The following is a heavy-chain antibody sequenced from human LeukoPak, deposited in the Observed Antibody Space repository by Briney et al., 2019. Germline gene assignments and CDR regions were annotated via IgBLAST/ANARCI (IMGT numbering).Heavy chain of an antibody. CDR2: ISPNGGST. J-gene: IGHJ5*02. CDR1: GFTFSSYS. V-gene: IGHV3-64*04. CDR3: ARDLYGDSNWFDP. Sequence: GGSLRLSCSASGFTFSSYSMHWVRQAPGKGLEYVSAISPNGGSTYYADSVKGRFTISRDNSKNTLYLQMNSLRAEDTAVYYCARDLYGDSNWFDPWGQGTLVTVSS. D-gene: IGHD4-17*01.